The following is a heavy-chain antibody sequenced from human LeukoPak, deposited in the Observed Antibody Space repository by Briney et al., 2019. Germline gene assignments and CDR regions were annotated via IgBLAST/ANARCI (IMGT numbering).Heavy chain of an antibody. Sequence: KPSETLSLTYTVSGDSISSYYWTWIRQPPGKGLEWIGYIYSSGRTNYNPSLKSQVTMSVDKSKNQFSLKVISVTAADTAVYYCARLSAGFNSSYWFDPWDQGTLVNVSS. CDR2: IYSSGRT. V-gene: IGHV4-4*09. CDR3: ARLSAGFNSSYWFDP. CDR1: GDSISSYY. D-gene: IGHD2/OR15-2a*01. J-gene: IGHJ5*02.